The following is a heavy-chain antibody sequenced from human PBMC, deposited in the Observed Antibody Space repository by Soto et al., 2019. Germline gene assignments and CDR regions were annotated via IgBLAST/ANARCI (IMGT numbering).Heavy chain of an antibody. Sequence: GGSLRLSCAASGFTFSSYEMNWVRQAPGKGLEWVSYISSSGSTIYYADSVKGRFTISRDNAKNSLYLQMNSLRAEDTAVYYCASAAYGGCDCYDSFDIWGQGTMVTVSS. CDR2: ISSSGSTI. V-gene: IGHV3-48*03. D-gene: IGHD2-21*01. CDR3: ASAAYGGCDCYDSFDI. CDR1: GFTFSSYE. J-gene: IGHJ3*02.